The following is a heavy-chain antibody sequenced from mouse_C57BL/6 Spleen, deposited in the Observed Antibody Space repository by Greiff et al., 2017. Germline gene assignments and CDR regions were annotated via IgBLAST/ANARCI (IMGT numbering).Heavy chain of an antibody. Sequence: EVKLVESGGDLVKPGGSLKLSCAASGFTFSSYGMSWVRQTPDKRLEWVATISTGGGYTYYPDSVKGRFTFSRDNANNTLYVQMSSLKSEDTAMYYCAGEKGYDGYYVGYYAMDYWGQGTSVTVSS. D-gene: IGHD2-3*01. CDR1: GFTFSSYG. J-gene: IGHJ4*01. V-gene: IGHV5-6*01. CDR2: ISTGGGYT. CDR3: AGEKGYDGYYVGYYAMDY.